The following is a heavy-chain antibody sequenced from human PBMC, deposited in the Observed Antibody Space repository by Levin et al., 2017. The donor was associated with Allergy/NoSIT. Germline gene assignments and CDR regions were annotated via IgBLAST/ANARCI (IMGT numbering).Heavy chain of an antibody. CDR2: IYPCDSDT. CDR3: ARRGTRDYYYYMDV. Sequence: RGESLKISCQGSGYSFTSYWIGWVRQMPGKGLEWMGIIYPCDSDTRYSPSFQGQVTISADKSISTAYLQWSSLKASDTAIYYCARRGTRDYYYYMDVWGKGTTVTVSS. V-gene: IGHV5-51*01. J-gene: IGHJ6*03. CDR1: GYSFTSYW. D-gene: IGHD1-1*01.